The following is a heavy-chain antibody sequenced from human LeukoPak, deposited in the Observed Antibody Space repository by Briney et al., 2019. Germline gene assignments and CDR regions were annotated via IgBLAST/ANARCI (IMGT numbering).Heavy chain of an antibody. CDR2: VHYSGST. Sequence: SETLSLTCTVSGGSISSSSYFWGWIRQPPGKGLEWIASVHYSGSTYYNPSFKSRVTISIDTSKNQFSLKLTSVTAADTAVYFCARQLYVSGSYYAPMDVWGKGTTVMISS. D-gene: IGHD3-10*01. J-gene: IGHJ6*03. V-gene: IGHV4-39*01. CDR1: GGSISSSSYF. CDR3: ARQLYVSGSYYAPMDV.